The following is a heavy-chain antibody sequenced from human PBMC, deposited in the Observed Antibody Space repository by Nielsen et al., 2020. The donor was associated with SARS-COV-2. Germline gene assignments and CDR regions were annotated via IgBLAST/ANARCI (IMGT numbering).Heavy chain of an antibody. Sequence: GGSLRLSCAASGFTFSTYSMNWVRQAPGKGLEWVSKITGSSSTIYYAESVKGRFTISRDNAKNSLYLQMNSLRAEDTAVYYCARAPGGYFDWPRDAFDIWGQGTMVTVSS. D-gene: IGHD3-9*01. CDR1: GFTFSTYS. CDR2: ITGSSSTI. J-gene: IGHJ3*02. CDR3: ARAPGGYFDWPRDAFDI. V-gene: IGHV3-48*04.